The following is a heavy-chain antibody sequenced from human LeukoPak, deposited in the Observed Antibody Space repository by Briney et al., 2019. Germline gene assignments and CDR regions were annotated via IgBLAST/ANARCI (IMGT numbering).Heavy chain of an antibody. D-gene: IGHD2-2*01. CDR2: ICYSGTT. Sequence: SETLSLTCTVSGGSMSTNTCYWGWIRQPPGRGLEWIGTICYSGTTYYTYNPSLKSRVTISVDTSKNQFSLKLSSVTAADTAVYYCARVPGTTKRNGWPLSFDYWGQGTLVTVSS. J-gene: IGHJ4*02. V-gene: IGHV4-39*07. CDR3: ARVPGTTKRNGWPLSFDY. CDR1: GGSMSTNTCY.